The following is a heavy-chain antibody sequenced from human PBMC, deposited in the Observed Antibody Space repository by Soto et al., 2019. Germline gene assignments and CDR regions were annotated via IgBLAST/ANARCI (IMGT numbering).Heavy chain of an antibody. CDR1: GGSFSGYY. J-gene: IGHJ4*02. V-gene: IGHV4-34*01. Sequence: SETLSLTCAVCGGSFSGYYWSWIRQPPGKGLEWIGEINHSGSTNYNPSLKSRVTISVDTSKNQFSLKLSSVTAADTAVYYCARAQYYDFWSGSPFDYWGQGTLVTVSS. CDR3: ARAQYYDFWSGSPFDY. D-gene: IGHD3-3*01. CDR2: INHSGST.